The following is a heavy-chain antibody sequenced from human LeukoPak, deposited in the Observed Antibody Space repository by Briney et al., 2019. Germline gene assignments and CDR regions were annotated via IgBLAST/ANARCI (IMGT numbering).Heavy chain of an antibody. CDR1: GFTFSSYG. D-gene: IGHD4-17*01. CDR2: IRYDGSNK. V-gene: IGHV3-30*02. Sequence: GGSPRLSCAASGFTFSSYGMHWVRQAPGKGLEWVAFIRYDGSNKYYADSVKGRFTISRDNSKNTLYLQMNSLRAEDTAVYYCAKDPGSGDYRRLHYYYGMDVWGQGTTVTVSS. CDR3: AKDPGSGDYRRLHYYYGMDV. J-gene: IGHJ6*02.